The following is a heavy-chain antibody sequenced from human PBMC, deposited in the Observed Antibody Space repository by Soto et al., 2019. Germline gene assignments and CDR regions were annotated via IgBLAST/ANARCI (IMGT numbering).Heavy chain of an antibody. V-gene: IGHV6-1*01. Sequence: SQTLSLTCAISGDSVSSNTASWNWIRQSPSRGLEWLGRTYFRSKWYNDYAVSVKSRIIINPDTSNNQFSLQLNSVTPEDTAVYFCAKGDNLGPKTGYAFDPWGQGIMVTIS. CDR2: TYFRSKWYN. D-gene: IGHD5-12*01. J-gene: IGHJ5*02. CDR3: AKGDNLGPKTGYAFDP. CDR1: GDSVSSNTAS.